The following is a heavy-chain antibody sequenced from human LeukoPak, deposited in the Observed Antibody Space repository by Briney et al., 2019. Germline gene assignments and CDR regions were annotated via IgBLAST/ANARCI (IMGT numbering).Heavy chain of an antibody. CDR1: WFTVSSNY. Sequence: PGGSLRLSCAPSWFTVSSNYMIWVRQAPGEGLEWVSLIYSGGSTYYADSVKGRFTISRDNSKNTLYLQMNSLTAEDTAVYYCARVLAAAGRGYFYYYMDVWGKGTTVTVSS. CDR2: IYSGGST. V-gene: IGHV3-53*01. D-gene: IGHD6-13*01. CDR3: ARVLAAAGRGYFYYYMDV. J-gene: IGHJ6*03.